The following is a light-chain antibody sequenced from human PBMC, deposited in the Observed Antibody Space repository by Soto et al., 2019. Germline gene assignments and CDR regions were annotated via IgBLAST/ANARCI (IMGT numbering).Light chain of an antibody. J-gene: IGLJ1*01. CDR2: EVS. Sequence: QSALTQPPSVSGAPGQSVTISCTGTSSDVGGYNYVSWYQQHPGKAPKLMIYEVSNRPSGVPNRFSGSKSGNTASLTISGLQAEDEADYYCSSYTTSNTRQIVFGTGTKVTVL. V-gene: IGLV2-14*01. CDR1: SSDVGGYNY. CDR3: SSYTTSNTRQIV.